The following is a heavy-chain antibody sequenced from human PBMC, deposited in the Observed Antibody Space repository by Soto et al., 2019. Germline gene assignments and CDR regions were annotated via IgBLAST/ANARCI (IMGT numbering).Heavy chain of an antibody. Sequence: EVQLVESGGGLVQPGGSLRLSCAVSGFTFSSYDMHWVRQTTGEGLEWVSGIGTAADPYYAGSVKGRFTISRENAKNSLYLEVNNLRVGATAVYYCARGVGGGFYSRSFDIWGQGTLITVSS. CDR2: IGTAADP. CDR3: ARGVGGGFYSRSFDI. D-gene: IGHD4-4*01. J-gene: IGHJ3*02. CDR1: GFTFSSYD. V-gene: IGHV3-13*05.